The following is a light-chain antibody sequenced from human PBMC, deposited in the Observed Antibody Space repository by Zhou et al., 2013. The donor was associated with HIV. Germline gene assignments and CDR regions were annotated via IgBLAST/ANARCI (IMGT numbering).Light chain of an antibody. Sequence: DVVMTQSPLSLPVTPGEPASISCRSSHSLLHSNGYNYLDWYLQKPGQSPRRLIYKVSNRDSGVPDRFSGSGSGSEFTLSISRVEAEDVGVYYCMQSLQIPWTFGQGTKVDLK. V-gene: IGKV2-30*02. J-gene: IGKJ1*01. CDR1: HSLLHSNGYNY. CDR3: MQSLQIPWT. CDR2: KVS.